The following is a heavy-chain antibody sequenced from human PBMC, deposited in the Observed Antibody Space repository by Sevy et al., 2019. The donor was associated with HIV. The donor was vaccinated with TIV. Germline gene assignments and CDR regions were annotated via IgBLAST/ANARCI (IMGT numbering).Heavy chain of an antibody. D-gene: IGHD3-16*02. Sequence: SETLSLTCAVYGGSFNTYQWSWIRQPPGKGLEWIGEINHSGATNYSPSLKSRVTISADKSNNQCSLGLSSVTAADTAVYYCAKSYDYLWGSYRQGWFDPWGQGTLVTVSS. CDR1: GGSFNTYQ. J-gene: IGHJ5*02. V-gene: IGHV4-34*01. CDR3: AKSYDYLWGSYRQGWFDP. CDR2: INHSGAT.